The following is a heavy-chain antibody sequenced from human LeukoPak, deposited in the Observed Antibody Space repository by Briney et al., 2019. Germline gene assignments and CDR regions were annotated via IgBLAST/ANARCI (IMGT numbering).Heavy chain of an antibody. V-gene: IGHV4-4*07. CDR3: AGRRVTIFGEVIQSRRHYFDP. D-gene: IGHD3-3*01. CDR1: GGSISSYY. Sequence: PSETLSLTCTVSGGSISSYYWSWIRQPAGKGLEWIGRIYTSGSTNYNPSLKSRVTMSVDTSKNQFSLKLSSVTAADTAVYYCAGRRVTIFGEVIQSRRHYFDPWGQGTLVTVSS. J-gene: IGHJ5*02. CDR2: IYTSGST.